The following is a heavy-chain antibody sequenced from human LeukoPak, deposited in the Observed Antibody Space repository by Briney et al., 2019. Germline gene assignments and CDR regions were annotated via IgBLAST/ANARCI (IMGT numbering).Heavy chain of an antibody. D-gene: IGHD6-25*01. CDR3: ARQAPRPEL. CDR2: INHSGST. J-gene: IGHJ6*04. Sequence: SETLSLTCAVYGGSFSGYYWSWIRQPPGKGLEWIGEINHSGSTNYNPSLKSRVTISVDTSKNQFSLKLSSVTAADTAVYYCARQAPRPELWGKGTTVTVSS. V-gene: IGHV4-34*01. CDR1: GGSFSGYY.